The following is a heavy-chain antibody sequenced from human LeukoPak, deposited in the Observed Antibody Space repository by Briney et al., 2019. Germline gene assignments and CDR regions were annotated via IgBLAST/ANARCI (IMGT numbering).Heavy chain of an antibody. V-gene: IGHV4-39*01. Sequence: PSETLSLTCTVSGGSISSSSYYWGWIRQPPGKGLEWIGGISYSGSTYYSPSLRSRVTISVDTSKNQFSLKLSSVTAADTAVYYCARLVNIVATVSGMDVWGQGTTVTVSS. CDR2: ISYSGST. J-gene: IGHJ6*02. CDR1: GGSISSSSYY. D-gene: IGHD5-12*01. CDR3: ARLVNIVATVSGMDV.